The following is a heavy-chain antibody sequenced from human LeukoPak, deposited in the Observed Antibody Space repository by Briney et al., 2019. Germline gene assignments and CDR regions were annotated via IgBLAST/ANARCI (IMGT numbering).Heavy chain of an antibody. CDR3: AGDRGCSSTSCKGYFDY. Sequence: ASVKVSCKASGYTFTSYGISWVRQAPGQGLEWMGWISAYNGNTNYAQKLQGRVTMTTDTSTSTAYMELRSLRSDDTAVYYCAGDRGCSSTSCKGYFDYWGQGTLVTVSS. CDR2: ISAYNGNT. D-gene: IGHD2-2*01. J-gene: IGHJ4*02. CDR1: GYTFTSYG. V-gene: IGHV1-18*01.